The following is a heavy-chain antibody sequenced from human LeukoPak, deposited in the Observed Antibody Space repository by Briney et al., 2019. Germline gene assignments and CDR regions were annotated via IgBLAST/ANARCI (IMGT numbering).Heavy chain of an antibody. D-gene: IGHD3-3*01. CDR3: ARDRAWNYFDY. J-gene: IGHJ4*02. Sequence: PGGTLRLSCAPSGFTFSMHGMHWVRQAPGKGLEWVAIISNVGSRKYYAHSVEGRFTISRDNSKNRLYLQMDSLRAEDTAVYYCARDRAWNYFDYWGQGTLVTVSS. V-gene: IGHV3-30*03. CDR2: ISNVGSRK. CDR1: GFTFSMHG.